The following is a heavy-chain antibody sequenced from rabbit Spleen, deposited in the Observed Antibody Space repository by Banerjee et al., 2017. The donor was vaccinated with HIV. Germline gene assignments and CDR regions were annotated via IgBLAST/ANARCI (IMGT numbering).Heavy chain of an antibody. CDR2: IDTGDGAT. Sequence: QSLEESGGDLVKPGASLTLACTASGIDFSTYCYMCWVRQAPGRGLEWIACIDTGDGATYYANWAKGRFTISKTSSTTVTLQMTSLTAADTATYFCARGIPYGYAGDSYPPYGMDLWGQGTLVTVS. J-gene: IGHJ6*01. CDR3: ARGIPYGYAGDSYPPYGMDL. D-gene: IGHD6-1*01. CDR1: GIDFSTYCY. V-gene: IGHV1S40*01.